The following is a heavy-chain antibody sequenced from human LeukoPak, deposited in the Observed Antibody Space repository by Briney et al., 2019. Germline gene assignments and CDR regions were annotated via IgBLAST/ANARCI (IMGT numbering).Heavy chain of an antibody. CDR1: GFTFSSYG. D-gene: IGHD3-22*01. J-gene: IGHJ4*02. CDR3: TPASWLRTDYYDSSGYYYLGY. CDR2: IRSKANSYAT. Sequence: PGRSLRLSCAASGFTFSSYGMHWVRQASGKGLEWVGRIRSKANSYATAYAASVKGRFTISRDDSKNTAYLQMNSLKTEDTAVYYCTPASWLRTDYYDSSGYYYLGYWGRGTLVTVSS. V-gene: IGHV3-73*01.